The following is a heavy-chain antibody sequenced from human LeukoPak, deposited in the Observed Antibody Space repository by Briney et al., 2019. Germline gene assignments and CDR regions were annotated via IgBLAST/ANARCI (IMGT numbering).Heavy chain of an antibody. CDR2: IHTSRNT. Sequence: SETLSLTCTVSGGSISSYYWSWIRQPAGKGLEWIGRIHTSRNTDYNPSLKSRVTMSVDTSKNQFSLKVRSVTAADTAVYYCAREGSATARPFVSNDYWGQGTLVTVSS. J-gene: IGHJ4*02. D-gene: IGHD6-6*01. CDR1: GGSISSYY. V-gene: IGHV4-4*07. CDR3: AREGSATARPFVSNDY.